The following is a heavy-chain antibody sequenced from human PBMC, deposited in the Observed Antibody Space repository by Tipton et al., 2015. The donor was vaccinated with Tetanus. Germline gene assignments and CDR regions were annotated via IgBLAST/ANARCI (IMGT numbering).Heavy chain of an antibody. Sequence: SLRLSCAASGFTFSSYAMHWVRQAPGKGLEWVAVISYDGSNKYYADSVKGRFTISRDNSKNPLYLQMNSLRAEDTAVYYCARTQSLFFVEMATISYWGQGTLVTVSP. J-gene: IGHJ4*02. D-gene: IGHD5-24*01. V-gene: IGHV3-30*04. CDR2: ISYDGSNK. CDR1: GFTFSSYA. CDR3: ARTQSLFFVEMATISY.